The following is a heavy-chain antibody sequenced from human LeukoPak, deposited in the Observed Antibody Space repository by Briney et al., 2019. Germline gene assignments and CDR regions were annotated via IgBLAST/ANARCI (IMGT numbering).Heavy chain of an antibody. Sequence: GGSLRLSCAASGFTFSSYAMHWVRQAPGKGLEWVAVISYDGSNKYYADSVKGRFTISRDNSKNTLHLQMNSLRAEDTAVYYCARDVAPLDWLDVWGQGTTVTVSS. D-gene: IGHD3-9*01. V-gene: IGHV3-30*04. CDR1: GFTFSSYA. J-gene: IGHJ6*02. CDR3: ARDVAPLDWLDV. CDR2: ISYDGSNK.